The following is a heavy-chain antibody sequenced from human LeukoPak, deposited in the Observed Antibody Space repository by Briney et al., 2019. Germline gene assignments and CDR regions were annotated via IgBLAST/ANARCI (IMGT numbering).Heavy chain of an antibody. CDR1: GGSISSSSYY. D-gene: IGHD6-19*01. CDR3: ANHLGDGAIAVAGWGGYFDY. V-gene: IGHV4-39*01. CDR2: IYYSGST. J-gene: IGHJ4*02. Sequence: PSETLSLTCTVSGGSISSSSYYWGWIRQPPGKGLEWIGSIYYSGSTYYNPSLKSRVTISVDTSKNQFSLKLSSVTAADTAVYYCANHLGDGAIAVAGWGGYFDYWGQGTLVTVSS.